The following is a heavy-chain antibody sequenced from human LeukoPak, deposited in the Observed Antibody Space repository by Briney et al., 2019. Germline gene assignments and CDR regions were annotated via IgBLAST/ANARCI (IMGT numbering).Heavy chain of an antibody. D-gene: IGHD6-19*01. Sequence: PGGSLRLSCAASGFTFSTYAMSWVRQAPGKGLEWVSAISGSGGSTYYADSVKGRFTISRDNSKNTLYLQKNSLRADDTAIYYCAKSMTLQWRGFFDLWGRGTHVTVSS. V-gene: IGHV3-23*01. J-gene: IGHJ2*01. CDR1: GFTFSTYA. CDR3: AKSMTLQWRGFFDL. CDR2: ISGSGGST.